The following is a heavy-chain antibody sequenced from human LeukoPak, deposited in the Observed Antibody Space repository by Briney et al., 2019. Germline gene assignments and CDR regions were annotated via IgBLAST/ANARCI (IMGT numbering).Heavy chain of an antibody. Sequence: GASVNVSCKASGYTFTSYYMHWVRQAPGQGLEGMGIINPSGGRTSYAQKFQGRVTMTRETSTSKVYMELSSLMSEDTAVYYYAGDACSGGSCYSFDYWGQGTLVTVSS. V-gene: IGHV1-46*01. J-gene: IGHJ4*02. CDR2: INPSGGRT. D-gene: IGHD2-15*01. CDR1: GYTFTSYY. CDR3: AGDACSGGSCYSFDY.